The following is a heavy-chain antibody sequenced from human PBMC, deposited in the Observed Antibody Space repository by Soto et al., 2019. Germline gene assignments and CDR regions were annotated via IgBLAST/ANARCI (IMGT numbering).Heavy chain of an antibody. J-gene: IGHJ4*02. CDR3: ARDRVGSSSFDF. Sequence: SETLSLTCTVSGGSMSNYYWSWIRQSAGKGLEWIGRIYTSGNTNYNPSLKSRVTMSVDTSKNQFSLKMSSVTAADTAVYSCARDRVGSSSFDFWGQGTLVTVSS. D-gene: IGHD6-6*01. CDR1: GGSMSNYY. V-gene: IGHV4-4*07. CDR2: IYTSGNT.